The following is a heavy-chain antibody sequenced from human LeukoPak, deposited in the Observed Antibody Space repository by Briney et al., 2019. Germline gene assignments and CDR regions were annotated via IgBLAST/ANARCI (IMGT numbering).Heavy chain of an antibody. CDR1: GFTFSNVW. J-gene: IGHJ4*02. Sequence: PGGSLRLSCAASGFTFSNVWMSWVREAPGKGLEWVGRIKSKTDGGTTDYAAPVKGRFTISRDDSKNTLNLQMNSLKTEDTAVYYCTPSIAVAGSLDYWGQGTLVTVSS. CDR2: IKSKTDGGTT. CDR3: TPSIAVAGSLDY. V-gene: IGHV3-15*01. D-gene: IGHD6-19*01.